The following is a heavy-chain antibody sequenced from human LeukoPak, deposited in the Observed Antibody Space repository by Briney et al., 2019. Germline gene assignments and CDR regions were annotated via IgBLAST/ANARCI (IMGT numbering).Heavy chain of an antibody. J-gene: IGHJ4*02. Sequence: GRSLRLSCAASGFTFSSYGMHWVRQAPGKGLEWVAVISYDGSNKYYADSVKGRFTISRDNSKNTLYLEMNSLRGEDTAVYYCAKERLTKVSHETDYWGQGTLVTVSS. V-gene: IGHV3-30*18. D-gene: IGHD5/OR15-5a*01. CDR2: ISYDGSNK. CDR3: AKERLTKVSHETDY. CDR1: GFTFSSYG.